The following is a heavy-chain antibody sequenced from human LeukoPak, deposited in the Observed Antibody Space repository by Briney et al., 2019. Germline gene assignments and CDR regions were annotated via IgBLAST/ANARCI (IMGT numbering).Heavy chain of an antibody. Sequence: GGSLRLSCAAAGFTFSSYGMSWVRQAPGKGLEWVSGLSYSGGRTYYADSVKGRFTISRDNSKNTLYLQMNSLRAEDTAVYYCAKDTVGYSGYDFFYYYMDVWGKGTTVTISS. CDR1: GFTFSSYG. CDR3: AKDTVGYSGYDFFYYYMDV. J-gene: IGHJ6*03. D-gene: IGHD5-12*01. CDR2: LSYSGGRT. V-gene: IGHV3-23*01.